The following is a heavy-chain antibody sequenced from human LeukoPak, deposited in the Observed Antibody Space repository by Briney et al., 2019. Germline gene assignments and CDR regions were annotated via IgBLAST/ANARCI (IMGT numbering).Heavy chain of an antibody. CDR1: GFTFRSSW. CDR2: INQDGSER. D-gene: IGHD6-19*01. J-gene: IGHJ3*02. Sequence: GGTLRLSCAACGFTFRSSWMTWVRQPPAKGLEWVANINQDGSERYYVNSAKARFTMSRDNAKNSLYLQMNSLRAEDTAVYFCARDNRAVALDAYDIWGQGTMVTVSS. V-gene: IGHV3-7*03. CDR3: ARDNRAVALDAYDI.